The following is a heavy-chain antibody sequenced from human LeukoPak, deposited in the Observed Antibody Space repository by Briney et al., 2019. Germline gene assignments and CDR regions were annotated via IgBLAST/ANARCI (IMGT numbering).Heavy chain of an antibody. CDR3: ARGLRPGGYYDILTGLYYYYYMDV. J-gene: IGHJ6*03. D-gene: IGHD3-9*01. V-gene: IGHV1-8*01. CDR2: MNPNSGNT. Sequence: ASVKVSCKASGYTFTSYDINWVRQATGQGLEWMGWMNPNSGNTGYAQKFQGRVTMTRNTSISTAYMELSSLRSEDTAVYYCARGLRPGGYYDILTGLYYYYYMDVWGKGTTVTISS. CDR1: GYTFTSYD.